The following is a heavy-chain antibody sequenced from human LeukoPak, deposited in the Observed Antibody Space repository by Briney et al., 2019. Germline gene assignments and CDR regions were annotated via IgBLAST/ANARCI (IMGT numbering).Heavy chain of an antibody. J-gene: IGHJ3*02. CDR3: ARHDYYYDSSTYHASFDT. Sequence: PAETLSLTRTVYGRSINNYYGSWVRQHPGKGLEWLGYIHNNGRNNYNPSLKSGVTISLDKSKNQCFLKLRSWTAADAAGIYCARHDYYYDSSTYHASFDTWGQRTMVTVS. V-gene: IGHV4-59*08. CDR1: GRSINNYY. D-gene: IGHD3-22*01. CDR2: IHNNGRN.